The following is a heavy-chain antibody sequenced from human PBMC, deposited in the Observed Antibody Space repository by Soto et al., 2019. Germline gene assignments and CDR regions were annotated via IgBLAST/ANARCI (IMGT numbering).Heavy chain of an antibody. CDR3: ARDLPSYYDFWSGYDAFDI. CDR1: GFTFSSYS. CDR2: IKQDGSEK. D-gene: IGHD3-3*01. V-gene: IGHV3-7*01. J-gene: IGHJ3*02. Sequence: GGSLRLSCAASGFTFSSYSMSWVRRAPGKGLEWVANIKQDGSEKYYVDSVKGRFTISRDNAKNSLYLQMNSLRAEDTAVYYCARDLPSYYDFWSGYDAFDIWGQGTMVTVSS.